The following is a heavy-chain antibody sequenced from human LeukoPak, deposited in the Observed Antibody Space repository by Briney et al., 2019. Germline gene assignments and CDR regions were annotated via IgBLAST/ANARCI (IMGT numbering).Heavy chain of an antibody. J-gene: IGHJ4*02. CDR1: GFTFSNYG. CDR2: ISWSGGST. CDR3: ATVSSTSGLDF. D-gene: IGHD2-2*01. Sequence: GSPRLSCAASGFTFSNYGVTWVCQAPGKGLEWVSGISWSGGSTYYADSVKGRFTISRDNSKNTLYLQMNSLRAEETAVYFCATVSSTSGLDFWGQGTLVTVSS. V-gene: IGHV3-23*01.